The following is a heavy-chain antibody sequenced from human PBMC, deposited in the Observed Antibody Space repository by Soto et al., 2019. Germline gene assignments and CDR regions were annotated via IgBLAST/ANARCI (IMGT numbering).Heavy chain of an antibody. D-gene: IGHD3-3*01. Sequence: GASVKVSCKASGYTFTTYSMHWVRQTPGQRLEWMGWINAGSGYTKYSQKFQGRITITRDTSTTTAYMELNNLRAEDTALYYCATRPPGERYFGVFDWWSQGTLVTVSS. CDR3: ATRPPGERYFGVFDW. CDR2: INAGSGYT. V-gene: IGHV1-3*01. CDR1: GYTFTTYS. J-gene: IGHJ4*02.